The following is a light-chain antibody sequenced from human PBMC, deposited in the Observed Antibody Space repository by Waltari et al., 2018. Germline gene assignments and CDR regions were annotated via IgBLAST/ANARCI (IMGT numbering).Light chain of an antibody. CDR3: SSHSRTITLI. CDR1: SSDIGGYRY. CDR2: DIN. J-gene: IGLJ2*01. V-gene: IGLV2-14*03. Sequence: QSALTQPASVSASLGQSITISCSGTSSDIGGYRYAPWYRQPPGKVPTLTIYDINKRPSEVSDRFSGSRSGNTATLTISGLQAEDEAHYFCSSHSRTITLIFGGGTKLTVL.